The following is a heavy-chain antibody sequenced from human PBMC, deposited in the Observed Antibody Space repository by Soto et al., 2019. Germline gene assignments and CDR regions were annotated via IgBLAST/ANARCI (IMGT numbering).Heavy chain of an antibody. J-gene: IGHJ4*02. V-gene: IGHV4-34*01. CDR3: PRGLGYCSSVSCPTLQ. D-gene: IGHD2-2*01. CDR2: INHRGAT. Sequence: ASETLSLTCAVYGGSFSGYSWSWIRQSPGKGLEWIGEINHRGATNYKPSLKSRVTILEDTSKYQFSLRLNSVTAADTAVYYCPRGLGYCSSVSCPTLQWGQGSPVTVSS. CDR1: GGSFSGYS.